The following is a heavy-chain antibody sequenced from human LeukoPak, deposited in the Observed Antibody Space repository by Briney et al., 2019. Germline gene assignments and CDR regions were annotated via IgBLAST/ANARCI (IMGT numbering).Heavy chain of an antibody. J-gene: IGHJ4*02. CDR1: GFTFSIYW. CDR2: INSHGTST. Sequence: PGGSLRLSCAASGFTFSIYWMSWVRQGPGKGLVWDSRINSHGTSTNYADSVKGRFTVSRDNSKNTLYLQMNSLRAEDTALYYCARAPFYYDSSGYPYFDGWGQGTLVTVSS. V-gene: IGHV3-74*01. D-gene: IGHD3-22*01. CDR3: ARAPFYYDSSGYPYFDG.